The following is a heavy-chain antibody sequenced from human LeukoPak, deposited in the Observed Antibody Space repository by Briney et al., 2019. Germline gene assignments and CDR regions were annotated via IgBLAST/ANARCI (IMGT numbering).Heavy chain of an antibody. Sequence: PGGSLRLSCAASGFTFSSYGMHWVRQAPGKGLEWVAVISYDGSNKYYADSVKGRFTISRDNSKNTLYLQMNSLRAEDTAVYYCAKDRNLWFGELPEDAFDIWGQGTMDTVSS. CDR1: GFTFSSYG. V-gene: IGHV3-30*18. CDR2: ISYDGSNK. D-gene: IGHD3-10*01. J-gene: IGHJ3*02. CDR3: AKDRNLWFGELPEDAFDI.